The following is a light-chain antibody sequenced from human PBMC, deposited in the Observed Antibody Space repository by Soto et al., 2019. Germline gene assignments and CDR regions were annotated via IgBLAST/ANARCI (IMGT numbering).Light chain of an antibody. CDR3: HHLNSYPLG. J-gene: IGKJ4*01. CDR2: DAS. Sequence: AIQLTQSPSSLSASVGDRVTITCRASQGISSSLAWYQQRPQKAPKLLIYDASTLQSGVPSRFSGSGSGTDFTLTISSLQPEDFATYYCHHLNSYPLGFGEGTKVEIK. CDR1: QGISSS. V-gene: IGKV1-13*02.